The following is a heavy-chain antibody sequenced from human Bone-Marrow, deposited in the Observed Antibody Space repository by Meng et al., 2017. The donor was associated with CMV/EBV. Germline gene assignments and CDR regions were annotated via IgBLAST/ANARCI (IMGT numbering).Heavy chain of an antibody. CDR3: ARTPPSAVYFDY. D-gene: IGHD2-2*01. Sequence: SEPLSLTCTVSGGSISSGGYYWSWIRQHPGKGLEWIGYIYYSGSTYYNPSLKSRVTISVDTSKNQFSLKLGSVTAADTAVYYCARTPPSAVYFDYWGQGTLVTVSS. CDR2: IYYSGST. J-gene: IGHJ4*02. CDR1: GGSISSGGYY. V-gene: IGHV4-31*03.